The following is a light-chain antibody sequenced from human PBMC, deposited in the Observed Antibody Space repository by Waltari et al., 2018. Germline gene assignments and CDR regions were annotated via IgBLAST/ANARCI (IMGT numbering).Light chain of an antibody. CDR3: CSCAGSYTFV. V-gene: IGLV2-11*01. Sequence: HSALTQPRSVSGPPGQSFTIACTGTSSDVGVCKYVSWYQQHPGKAPKLMIYDVTKRPSGVPDRFSGSKSGNTASLTISGLQAEDEADYSCCSCAGSYTFVFGTGTKVTVL. J-gene: IGLJ1*01. CDR1: SSDVGVCKY. CDR2: DVT.